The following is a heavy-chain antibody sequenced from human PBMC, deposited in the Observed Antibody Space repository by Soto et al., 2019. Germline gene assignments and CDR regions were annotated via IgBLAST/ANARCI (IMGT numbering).Heavy chain of an antibody. Sequence: SETLSLTCAVYGGSFSGYYWSWIRQPPGKGLEWIGEINHSGSTNYNPSLKSRVTISVDTSKNQFSLKLSSVTAADTAVYYCARKVQLKRLSAPHLAYWGQGTLVTVSS. CDR3: ARKVQLKRLSAPHLAY. CDR2: INHSGST. J-gene: IGHJ4*02. V-gene: IGHV4-34*01. D-gene: IGHD1-1*01. CDR1: GGSFSGYY.